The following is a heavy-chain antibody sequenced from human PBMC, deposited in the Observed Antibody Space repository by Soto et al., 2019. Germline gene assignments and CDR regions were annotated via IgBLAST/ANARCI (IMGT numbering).Heavy chain of an antibody. CDR2: IDPSDSYT. J-gene: IGHJ4*02. V-gene: IGHV5-10-1*01. Sequence: CKGSGYSFTSYWISWVRQMPGKGLEWMGRIDPSDSYTNYSPSFQGHVTISADKSISTAYLQWSTLKASDTAMYYCARRTYDSSGYPSGFDYWGQGTLVTVSS. CDR3: ARRTYDSSGYPSGFDY. CDR1: GYSFTSYW. D-gene: IGHD3-22*01.